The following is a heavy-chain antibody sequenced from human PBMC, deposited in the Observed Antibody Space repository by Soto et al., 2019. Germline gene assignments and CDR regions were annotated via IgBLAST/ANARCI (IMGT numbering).Heavy chain of an antibody. Sequence: QVQLQESGPGLVKPSETLSLTCTVSGGSVSSGSYYWSWIRQPPGKGLEWIGYIYYSGSTNYNPSLKSRVTISVDTSKNQFSLKLSSVTAADTAVYYCARVVYEWPGVVDYWGQRTLGTVSS. CDR1: GGSVSSGSYY. V-gene: IGHV4-61*01. D-gene: IGHD3-3*01. CDR2: IYYSGST. J-gene: IGHJ4*02. CDR3: ARVVYEWPGVVDY.